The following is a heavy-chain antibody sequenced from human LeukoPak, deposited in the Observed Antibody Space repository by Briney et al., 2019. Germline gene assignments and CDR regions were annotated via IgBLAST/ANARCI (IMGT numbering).Heavy chain of an antibody. CDR1: GFTFSSYG. D-gene: IGHD3-10*01. Sequence: GSLRLSCATSGFTFSSYGMHWVRQAPGKGLEWVAVISYDGSNKYYADSVKGRFTISRDNSKNTLYLQMNSLRAEDTAVYYCAKDRPYYYGSGRGLDYWGQGTLVTVSS. CDR2: ISYDGSNK. J-gene: IGHJ4*02. V-gene: IGHV3-30*18. CDR3: AKDRPYYYGSGRGLDY.